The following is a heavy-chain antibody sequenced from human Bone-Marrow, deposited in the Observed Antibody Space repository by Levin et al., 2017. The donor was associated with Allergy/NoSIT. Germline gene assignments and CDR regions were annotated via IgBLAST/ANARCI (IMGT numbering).Heavy chain of an antibody. J-gene: IGHJ3*01. Sequence: GESLKISCAVSGFSFSNYGIHWVRQAPGKGLEWVAVISYDGSEKYYVDSVKGRFTIFRDNSNNTLYLQMNNLRTEDTAVYYCAKFAAPEAFDVWGQGTMVGVSS. CDR2: ISYDGSEK. CDR1: GFSFSNYG. CDR3: AKFAAPEAFDV. D-gene: IGHD6-25*01. V-gene: IGHV3-30*18.